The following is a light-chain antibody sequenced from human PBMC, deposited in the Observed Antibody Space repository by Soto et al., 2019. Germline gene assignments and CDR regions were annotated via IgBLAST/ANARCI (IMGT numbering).Light chain of an antibody. CDR3: MQALQTPPWT. CDR1: HSLLHSNGYNY. J-gene: IGKJ1*01. Sequence: DIVMTQSPLSLPFTPGEPASISCRSSHSLLHSNGYNYLDWYLQKPGQSPQLLIYLGSNRASGVPDRFSGSGSGTDFTLKISRVEAEDVGVYYCMQALQTPPWTFGQGTKVDIK. CDR2: LGS. V-gene: IGKV2-28*01.